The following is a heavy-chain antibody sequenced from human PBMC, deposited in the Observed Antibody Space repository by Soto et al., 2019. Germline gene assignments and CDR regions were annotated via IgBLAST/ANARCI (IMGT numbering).Heavy chain of an antibody. CDR3: ARDSHYSHSSGSFQQ. V-gene: IGHV4-30-4*08. D-gene: IGHD3-22*01. Sequence: TSETLSVTWTGSGGSTSSGDYYGCWIRQPQGKGLEWIGYIYYSGSTYYNPSLKSRVTISVDTSKNQFSLKLSSVTAADTAVYYWARDSHYSHSSGSFQQWGQCTLVTVS. CDR1: GGSTSSGDYY. CDR2: IYYSGST. J-gene: IGHJ1*01.